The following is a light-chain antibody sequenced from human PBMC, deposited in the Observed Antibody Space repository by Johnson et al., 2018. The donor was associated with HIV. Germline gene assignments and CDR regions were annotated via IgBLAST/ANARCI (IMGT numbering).Light chain of an antibody. CDR2: DNN. CDR1: SSNIGNNY. Sequence: QSALTQPPSVSAAPGQKVTISCSGSSSNIGNNYVSWYQQLPGTAPKLLIYDNNKRPSGIPDRFSGSKSGTSATLGITGLQTGDEADYYGGTWDSSRSVLYSFRTGTKVTVL. V-gene: IGLV1-51*01. CDR3: GTWDSSRSVLYS. J-gene: IGLJ1*01.